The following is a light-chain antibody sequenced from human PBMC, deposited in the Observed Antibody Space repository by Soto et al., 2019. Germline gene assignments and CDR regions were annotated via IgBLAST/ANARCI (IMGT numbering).Light chain of an antibody. CDR1: SSDVGSYNL. V-gene: IGLV2-23*02. Sequence: QSVLTQPASVSGSPGQSITISCTGTSSDVGSYNLVSWYQQHPGKAPKLMIYEVSKRPSGVSNRSSGSKSGNTASLTISGLQAEDEADYYCCSYAGSSTPSYVFGTGTKVTVL. CDR3: CSYAGSSTPSYV. CDR2: EVS. J-gene: IGLJ1*01.